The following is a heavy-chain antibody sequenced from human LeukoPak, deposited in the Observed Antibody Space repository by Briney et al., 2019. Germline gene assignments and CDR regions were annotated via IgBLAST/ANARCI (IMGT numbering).Heavy chain of an antibody. CDR3: ARGILGSAGFDY. CDR2: TYYKSKWYN. J-gene: IGHJ4*02. Sequence: SQTLSLTCAIFGDSVSSNSAAWNWIRQSPSRGLEWLGRTYYKSKWYNDYAVAVKSRVTINPDTSKNQFSLQLTSVTPEDTALYYCARGILGSAGFDYWGQGTLVTVSS. CDR1: GDSVSSNSAA. D-gene: IGHD2/OR15-2a*01. V-gene: IGHV6-1*01.